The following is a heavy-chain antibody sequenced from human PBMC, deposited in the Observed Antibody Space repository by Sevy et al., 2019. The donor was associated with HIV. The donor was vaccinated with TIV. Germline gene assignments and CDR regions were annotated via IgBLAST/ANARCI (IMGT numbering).Heavy chain of an antibody. CDR2: ISGGGGNT. Sequence: GGSLRLSCAASGFTFSTYAMYWVRQAPGKGLEYVSAISGGGGNTYYGTSVKGRFTVSRDNAKNTRYLQMGSLRAEDMAVYFCARKYHDTSGYPRYSIDVWGQGTTVTISS. D-gene: IGHD3-22*01. CDR1: GFTFSTYA. CDR3: ARKYHDTSGYPRYSIDV. J-gene: IGHJ6*02. V-gene: IGHV3-64*01.